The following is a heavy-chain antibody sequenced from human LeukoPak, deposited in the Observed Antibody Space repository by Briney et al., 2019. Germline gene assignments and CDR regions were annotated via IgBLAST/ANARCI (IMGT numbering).Heavy chain of an antibody. D-gene: IGHD5-12*01. CDR3: AKGGGYSGYGLDY. CDR2: ISYDGSNK. J-gene: IGHJ4*02. CDR1: GFTFSSYG. Sequence: GGSLRLSCAASGFTFSSYGMHWVRQAPGKGLEWVAVISYDGSNKYYADSVKGRFTISRDNSKNTLYLQMNSLRAEDTAVYYCAKGGGYSGYGLDYWGQGTLVTVSS. V-gene: IGHV3-30*18.